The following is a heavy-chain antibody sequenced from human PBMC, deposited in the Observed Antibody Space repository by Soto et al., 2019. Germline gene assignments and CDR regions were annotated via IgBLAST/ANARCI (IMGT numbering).Heavy chain of an antibody. Sequence: PSETLSLTCAASGVSISTANWWSWVRQPPGKGLEWIGEIYESGSTNYNPSLKSRVAISLDKSKNQFSLKLSSVTAADTAVYYCARGGSRSWLRIFHHWGQGTLVTVSS. CDR3: ARGGSRSWLRIFHH. D-gene: IGHD6-13*01. CDR2: IYESGST. CDR1: GVSISTANW. J-gene: IGHJ1*01. V-gene: IGHV4-4*02.